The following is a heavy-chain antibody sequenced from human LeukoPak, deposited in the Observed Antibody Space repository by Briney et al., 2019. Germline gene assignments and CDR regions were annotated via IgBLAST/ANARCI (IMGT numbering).Heavy chain of an antibody. Sequence: GGSLRLSCAASGFTFSSYAMSWVRQAPGKGLGWVSAISSSGASTSYADSVKGRFTISRDNSKNTLYLQMNSLRAEDTAVYYCAKDARRSSGWYFFDHWGQGTLVTVSS. CDR2: ISSSGAST. J-gene: IGHJ4*02. D-gene: IGHD6-19*01. CDR3: AKDARRSSGWYFFDH. CDR1: GFTFSSYA. V-gene: IGHV3-23*01.